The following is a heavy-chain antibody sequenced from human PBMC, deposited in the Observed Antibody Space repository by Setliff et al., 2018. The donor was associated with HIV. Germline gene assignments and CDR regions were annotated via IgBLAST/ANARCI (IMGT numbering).Heavy chain of an antibody. Sequence: GGSLRLSCAASGFTFNTYAMSWVRQAPGKGLEWVSVISGSGGSTFYADSVKGRFTISRDNSKNTLYLQMNSLRAEDTAVYYCAKGFSRIEVVISDYWGLGTLVTVSS. V-gene: IGHV3-23*01. CDR2: ISGSGGST. D-gene: IGHD3-22*01. CDR1: GFTFNTYA. CDR3: AKGFSRIEVVISDY. J-gene: IGHJ4*02.